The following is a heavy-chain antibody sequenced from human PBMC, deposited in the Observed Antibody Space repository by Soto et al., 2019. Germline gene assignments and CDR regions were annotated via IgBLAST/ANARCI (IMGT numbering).Heavy chain of an antibody. V-gene: IGHV3-33*01. CDR2: IWYDGSNK. J-gene: IGHJ4*02. D-gene: IGHD3-22*01. CDR1: GFTFISYG. Sequence: WGSLRLSCAASGFTFISYGIHFFRHSPFKWLEWVAVIWYDGSNKYYADSVKGRFTISRDNSKNTLYLQMNSLRAEDTAVYYCARDGEDYYDSSGYSYFDYWGQGTLVTVSS. CDR3: ARDGEDYYDSSGYSYFDY.